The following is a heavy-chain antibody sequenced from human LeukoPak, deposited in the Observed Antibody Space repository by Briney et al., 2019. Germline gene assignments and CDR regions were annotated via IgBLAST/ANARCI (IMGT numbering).Heavy chain of an antibody. D-gene: IGHD1-26*01. CDR1: DFTFRSYW. Sequence: GGSLGLSCAASDFTFRSYWMHWVRQAPGKGLVWVSRINGDGITTTYADSVKGRFTISRDNSKNTLYLQMNSLRAEDTAVYYCAKDHGSGSQIGWGQGTLVTVSS. J-gene: IGHJ4*02. CDR2: INGDGITT. V-gene: IGHV3-74*01. CDR3: AKDHGSGSQIG.